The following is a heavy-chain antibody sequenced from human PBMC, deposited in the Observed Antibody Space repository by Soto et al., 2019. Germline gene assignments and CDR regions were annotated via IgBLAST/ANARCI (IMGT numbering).Heavy chain of an antibody. J-gene: IGHJ5*02. CDR3: ARVAPSGGSVPRFDP. CDR2: INAGNGNT. V-gene: IGHV1-3*01. Sequence: ASVKVSCKASGGTFSRHSITWLRQAPGQGLEWMGWINAGNGNTRSSRKFQGRVTITRDTSATTAYLEVDSLRSEDTAIYYCARVAPSGGSVPRFDPWGQGTLVTVSS. CDR1: GGTFSRHS. D-gene: IGHD3-10*01.